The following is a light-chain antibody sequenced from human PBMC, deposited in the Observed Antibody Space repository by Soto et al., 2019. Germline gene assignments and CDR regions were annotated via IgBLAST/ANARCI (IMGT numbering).Light chain of an antibody. Sequence: QSALTQPPSASGSPRQSVTISCTGTSSDVGGSNYVSWYQQHPGKVPKLLIYEVTRRPSGVPDRFSGSKSGNTASLTVSALQAEDEAHYYCSSYAGNNVVIFGGGTKLTVL. V-gene: IGLV2-8*01. CDR3: SSYAGNNVVI. CDR2: EVT. CDR1: SSDVGGSNY. J-gene: IGLJ2*01.